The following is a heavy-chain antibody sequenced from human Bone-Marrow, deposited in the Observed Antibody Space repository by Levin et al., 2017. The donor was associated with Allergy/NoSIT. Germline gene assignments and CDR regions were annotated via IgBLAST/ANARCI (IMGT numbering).Heavy chain of an antibody. CDR2: ISYVGSNK. CDR1: GFTFSSYA. CDR3: ARDPTRGYYDFWSGPGAFDI. V-gene: IGHV3-30-3*01. D-gene: IGHD3-3*01. Sequence: GESLKISCAASGFTFSSYAMHWVRQAPGKGLEWVAVISYVGSNKYYADSVTGRFTISRDNSKNTLYLQMNSLRAEDTAVYYCARDPTRGYYDFWSGPGAFDIWGQGTMVTVSS. J-gene: IGHJ3*02.